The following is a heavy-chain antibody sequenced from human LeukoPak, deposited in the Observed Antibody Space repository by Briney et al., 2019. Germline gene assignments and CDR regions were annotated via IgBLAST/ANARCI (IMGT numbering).Heavy chain of an antibody. V-gene: IGHV3-7*01. Sequence: GGSLRLSCAASGFTFSSYGMHWVRQAPGKGLEWVANIKQDGSEKYYVDSVKGRFTISRDNAKNSLYLQMNSLRAEDTAVYYCARTILLWFGELPYYFDYWGQGTLVTVSS. J-gene: IGHJ4*02. CDR2: IKQDGSEK. D-gene: IGHD3-10*01. CDR3: ARTILLWFGELPYYFDY. CDR1: GFTFSSYG.